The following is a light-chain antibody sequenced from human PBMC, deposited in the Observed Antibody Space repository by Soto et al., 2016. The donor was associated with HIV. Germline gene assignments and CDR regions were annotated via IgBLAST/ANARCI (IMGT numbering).Light chain of an antibody. Sequence: SYELTQPPSVSVSPGQTARITCSGDLLAKKYARWFQQKPGQAPVLVIYKDSEHPSEIPERFSGSTSGTTVTLTISGAQVEDEADYYCYSTSDNSGVFGGGTKLTVL. J-gene: IGLJ3*02. CDR3: YSTSDNSGV. V-gene: IGLV3-27*01. CDR2: KDS. CDR1: LLAKKY.